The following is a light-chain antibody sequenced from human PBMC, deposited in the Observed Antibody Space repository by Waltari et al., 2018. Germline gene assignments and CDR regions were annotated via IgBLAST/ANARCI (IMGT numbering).Light chain of an antibody. J-gene: IGKJ1*01. Sequence: DIQITQSPSSLPASVGDRVTLTCRASQGISNYLAWYQQKPEKVPKLLIYASSTLQSGVPSLFSGSGSVTDFTLTISSLQPEDVATYYCQKYNSAPQTFGQGTKVEIK. CDR1: QGISNY. CDR2: ASS. CDR3: QKYNSAPQT. V-gene: IGKV1-27*01.